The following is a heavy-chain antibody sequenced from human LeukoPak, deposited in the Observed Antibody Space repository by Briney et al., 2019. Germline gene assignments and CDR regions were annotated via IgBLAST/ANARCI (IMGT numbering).Heavy chain of an antibody. CDR3: ARGPDYATRSSYGLNNY. J-gene: IGHJ4*02. CDR2: FDPEDGET. D-gene: IGHD4-17*01. V-gene: IGHV1-24*01. Sequence: ASVKVSCKVSGYTLTELSMHWVRQAPGKGLEWMGGFDPEDGETIYAQKFQGRVTMTRNTSISTAYMELSSLRSEDTAVYYCARGPDYATRSSYGLNNYWGQGTLVTVSS. CDR1: GYTLTELS.